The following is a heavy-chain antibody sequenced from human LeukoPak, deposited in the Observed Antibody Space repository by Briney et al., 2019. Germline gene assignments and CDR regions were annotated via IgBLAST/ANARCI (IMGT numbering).Heavy chain of an antibody. J-gene: IGHJ4*02. V-gene: IGHV4-34*01. CDR2: INHSGST. D-gene: IGHD2/OR15-2a*01. CDR1: GGSISSYY. Sequence: SETLSLTCTVSGGSISSYYWSWIRQPPGKGLEWIGEINHSGSTNYNPSLKSRVTISVDTSKNQFSLKLSSVTAADTAVYYCARGFYTFDYGAQGTLVTVS. CDR3: ARGFYTFDY.